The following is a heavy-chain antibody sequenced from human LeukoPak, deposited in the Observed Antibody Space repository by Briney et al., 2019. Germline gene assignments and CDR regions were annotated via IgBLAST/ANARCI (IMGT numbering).Heavy chain of an antibody. D-gene: IGHD3-10*01. CDR2: IYYSGST. Sequence: SQTLSLTCTVSGGSISSGGYYWSWIRQPPGKGLEWIGYIYYSGSTYYNPSLKSRVTISVDTSKNQFSLKLSSVTAADTAVYYCAAYGGITMVRGAYTFDYWGQGTLVTVSS. CDR1: GGSISSGGYY. V-gene: IGHV4-31*03. J-gene: IGHJ4*02. CDR3: AAYGGITMVRGAYTFDY.